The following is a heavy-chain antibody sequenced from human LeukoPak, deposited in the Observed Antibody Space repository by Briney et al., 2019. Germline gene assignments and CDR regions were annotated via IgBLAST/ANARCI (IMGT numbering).Heavy chain of an antibody. CDR3: ARDGEAVAADY. CDR1: GYTFTSYA. V-gene: IGHV1-3*01. D-gene: IGHD6-19*01. J-gene: IGHJ4*02. CDR2: INAGNGNT. Sequence: ASVKVSCKASGYTFTSYAMHWVRQAPGQRLEWMGWINAGNGNTKYSQKFQGRVTITGDTSASTAYMELSSLRSEDTAVYYCARDGEAVAADYWGQGTLVTVSS.